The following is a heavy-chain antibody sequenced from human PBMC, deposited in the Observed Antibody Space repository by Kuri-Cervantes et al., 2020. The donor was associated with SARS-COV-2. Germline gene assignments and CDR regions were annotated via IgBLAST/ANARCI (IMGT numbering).Heavy chain of an antibody. CDR3: AKSMSIAAPASDY. CDR1: GFTISSYA. Sequence: GESLKISCAASGFTISSYAMRWVRQAPGKGLEWVSTISNSGGSTYYADSVKGRFTISRDNSKTTLYLQMNSLRADDTAVYYCAKSMSIAAPASDYWGQGTLVTVSS. J-gene: IGHJ4*02. D-gene: IGHD6-13*01. V-gene: IGHV3-23*01. CDR2: ISNSGGST.